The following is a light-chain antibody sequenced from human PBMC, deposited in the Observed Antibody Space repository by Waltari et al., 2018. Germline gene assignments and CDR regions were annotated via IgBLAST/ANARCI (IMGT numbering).Light chain of an antibody. CDR2: VNSDGSH. Sequence: LVLTQSPSASASLGASVKLTCTLSSGYSSNVIAWLQQQPGKGPRCLMKVNSDGSHRKGDDIPVRFSASKSGTECQLTISSLQSEDEADYFCQTGCHGTWVFGGGTKLTVL. CDR1: SGYSSNV. J-gene: IGLJ3*02. V-gene: IGLV4-69*01. CDR3: QTGCHGTWV.